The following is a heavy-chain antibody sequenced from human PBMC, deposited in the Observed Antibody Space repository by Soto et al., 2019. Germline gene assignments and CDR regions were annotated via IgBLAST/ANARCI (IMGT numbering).Heavy chain of an antibody. J-gene: IGHJ4*02. CDR2: MYYSGST. Sequence: QVQLQESGPGLVKPSETLSLTCTVSGGSISSYYWSWIRQPPGKGLEWIGYMYYSGSTNYNPSLKTLVPISVDTSKNQFSLKLSSVTAADTPVYYCAREGYYGSGSYGEHLLIDYWGQGTLVTVSS. CDR3: AREGYYGSGSYGEHLLIDY. D-gene: IGHD3-10*01. CDR1: GGSISSYY. V-gene: IGHV4-59*01.